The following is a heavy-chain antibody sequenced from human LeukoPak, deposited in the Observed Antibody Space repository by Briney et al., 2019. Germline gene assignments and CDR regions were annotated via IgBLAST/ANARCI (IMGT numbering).Heavy chain of an antibody. J-gene: IGHJ4*02. CDR2: IYHSGGT. CDR1: GGSISSGGYS. D-gene: IGHD2-2*01. Sequence: TSETLSLTCAVSGGSISSGGYSWSWIRQPPGKGLEWIGYIYHSGGTYYNPSLKSRVNISVDSSKNQFSLKLSSVTAADTAVYYCARAKRDCSSTSCPSWFLPYFDYWGQGTLVTVSS. CDR3: ARAKRDCSSTSCPSWFLPYFDY. V-gene: IGHV4-30-2*01.